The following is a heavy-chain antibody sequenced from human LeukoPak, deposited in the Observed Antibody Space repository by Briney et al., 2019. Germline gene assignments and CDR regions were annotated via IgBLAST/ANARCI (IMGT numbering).Heavy chain of an antibody. D-gene: IGHD6-6*01. CDR2: IKQDGSEK. CDR1: GFTFSRYW. Sequence: GGSLRLSCASSGFTFSRYWMSWVRQAPGKGLEWVANIKQDGSEKYYVDSVKDRFTISRDNANNSLYLQMNSLRAEDTAVYYCAREDGSSENWFDPWGQGTLVTVSS. CDR3: AREDGSSENWFDP. J-gene: IGHJ5*02. V-gene: IGHV3-7*01.